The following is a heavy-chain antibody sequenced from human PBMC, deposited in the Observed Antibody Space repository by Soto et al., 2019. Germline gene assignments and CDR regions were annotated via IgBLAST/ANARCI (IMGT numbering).Heavy chain of an antibody. CDR3: ARGKGLTYYYDSSGPNDALDI. J-gene: IGHJ3*02. CDR1: GYTFTSYG. V-gene: IGHV1-18*04. Sequence: ASVKVSCKASGYTFTSYGISWVRQAPGQGLEWMGWISAYNGNTNYAQKLQGRVTMTTDTSTSTAYMELRSLRSDDTAVYYCARGKGLTYYYDSSGPNDALDIWGQGTMVTVSS. CDR2: ISAYNGNT. D-gene: IGHD3-22*01.